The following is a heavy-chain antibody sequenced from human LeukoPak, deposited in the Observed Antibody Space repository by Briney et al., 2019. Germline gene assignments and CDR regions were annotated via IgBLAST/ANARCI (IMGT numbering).Heavy chain of an antibody. CDR2: IYYSGST. D-gene: IGHD2-8*01. Sequence: PSETLSLTCTVSGGSISSGGYYWSWIRQHPGKGLEWIGYIYYSGSTYYNPSLKSRVTISVDTSKNQFSLKLSSVTAADTAGYFRAGTLMTSPRFDPRGQGTLVTVSS. CDR1: GGSISSGGYY. CDR3: AGTLMTSPRFDP. J-gene: IGHJ5*02. V-gene: IGHV4-31*03.